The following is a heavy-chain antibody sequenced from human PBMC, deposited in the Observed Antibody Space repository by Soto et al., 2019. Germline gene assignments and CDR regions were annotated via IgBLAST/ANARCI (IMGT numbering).Heavy chain of an antibody. Sequence: QVQLVESGGGVVQPGTSLRLSCAASGFTSSSFVIHWVRQAPGKGLEWLAVISSDGNNQYYADSVKGRFTISRDNSKRTLYLQVNSLRSEDTAVYFCAKERGVLDEFAMWGQGTMVTVS. CDR1: GFTSSSFV. CDR3: AKERGVLDEFAM. D-gene: IGHD3-10*01. V-gene: IGHV3-30*18. CDR2: ISSDGNNQ. J-gene: IGHJ3*02.